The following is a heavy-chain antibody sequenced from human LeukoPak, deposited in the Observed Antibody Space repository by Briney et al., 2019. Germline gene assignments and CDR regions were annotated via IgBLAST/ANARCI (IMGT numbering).Heavy chain of an antibody. CDR3: ARVMSGYDFEGSFDY. J-gene: IGHJ4*02. V-gene: IGHV4-59*01. CDR1: GGSISSYY. Sequence: SETLSLTCTVSGGSISSYYWSWIRQPPGKGLEWIGYIYYSGSTNYNPSLKSRVTISVDTSKNQFSLKLSSVTAADTAVYYCARVMSGYDFEGSFDYWGQGTLVTVSS. D-gene: IGHD5-12*01. CDR2: IYYSGST.